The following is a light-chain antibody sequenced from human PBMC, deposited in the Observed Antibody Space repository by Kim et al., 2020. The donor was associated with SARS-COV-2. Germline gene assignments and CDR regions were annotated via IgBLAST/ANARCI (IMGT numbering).Light chain of an antibody. CDR1: QSVRST. CDR2: GAS. J-gene: IGKJ5*01. CDR3: QQRSNWAIA. Sequence: PGERATFSCRASQSVRSTLALYVQKPGQAPRLLIYGASNRATGMPARFSGSGSETDFTLTISSQEPEDFSVYYCQQRSNWAIAFGQGTRLEIK. V-gene: IGKV3-11*01.